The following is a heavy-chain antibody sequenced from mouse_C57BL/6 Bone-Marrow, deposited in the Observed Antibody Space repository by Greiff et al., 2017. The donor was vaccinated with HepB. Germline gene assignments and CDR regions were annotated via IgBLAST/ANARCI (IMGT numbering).Heavy chain of an antibody. CDR3: ARPHYGSSYDYYAMDY. V-gene: IGHV5-17*01. CDR2: ISSGSSTI. CDR1: GFTFSDYG. Sequence: EVMLVESGGGLVKPGGSLKLSCAASGFTFSDYGMHWVRQAPEKGLEWVAYISSGSSTIYYADTVKGRFTISRDNAKNTLFLQMTSLRSEDTAMYYCARPHYGSSYDYYAMDYWGQGTSVTVSS. D-gene: IGHD1-1*01. J-gene: IGHJ4*01.